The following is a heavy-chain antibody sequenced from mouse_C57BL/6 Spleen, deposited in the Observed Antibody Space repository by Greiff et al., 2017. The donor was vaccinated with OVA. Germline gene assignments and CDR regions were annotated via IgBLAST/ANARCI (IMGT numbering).Heavy chain of an antibody. CDR3: ARSNYGSSYFDY. CDR1: GFNIKDYY. Sequence: EVKLMESGAELVKPGASVKLSCTASGFNIKDYYMHWVKQRTEQGLEWIGRIDPEDGETKYAPKFQGKATITADTASNTAYLQLSSLTSEDTAVDYCARSNYGSSYFDYWGQGTTLTVSS. D-gene: IGHD1-1*01. J-gene: IGHJ2*01. V-gene: IGHV14-2*01. CDR2: IDPEDGET.